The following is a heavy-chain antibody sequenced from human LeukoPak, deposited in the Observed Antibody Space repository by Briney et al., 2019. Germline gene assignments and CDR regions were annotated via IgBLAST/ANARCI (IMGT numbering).Heavy chain of an antibody. CDR3: ARPYYDFWSGFDAFDI. CDR1: GYSTSSGYY. J-gene: IGHJ3*02. CDR2: IYHIWST. V-gene: IGHV4-38-2*01. D-gene: IGHD3-3*01. Sequence: SETLSLTCAVSGYSTSSGYYWGWIPQPPGKGLEWIGSIYHIWSTYHNPSLKSRVTISVDTSKNQLSLKRSSVTAADTAVYYCARPYYDFWSGFDAFDIWGQGTMVTVSS.